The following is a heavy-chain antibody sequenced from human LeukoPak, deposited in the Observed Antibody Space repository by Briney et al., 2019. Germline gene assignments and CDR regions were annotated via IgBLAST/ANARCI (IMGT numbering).Heavy chain of an antibody. CDR3: ARGRYSGSYFDY. CDR1: GGSFSGYY. Sequence: SETLSLTCAVYGGSFSGYYWSWIRQPPGKGLEWIGEINHSGSTNYNPSLKSRVTISVDTSKNQFSLKLSSVTAADTAVYYCARGRYSGSYFDYWGQGTLVTVSS. J-gene: IGHJ4*02. CDR2: INHSGST. V-gene: IGHV4-34*01. D-gene: IGHD1-26*01.